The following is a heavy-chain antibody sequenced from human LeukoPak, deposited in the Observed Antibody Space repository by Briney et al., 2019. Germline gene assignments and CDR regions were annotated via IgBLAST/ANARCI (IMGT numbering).Heavy chain of an antibody. Sequence: GGSLRLSCAASGFTFSSYSMNWVRQAPGKGLEWVSYISSSSSTIYYADSVKGRFTISRDNAKNSLYLQMNSLRAEDTAVYCCAREDIVVVVAATSFDYWGQGTLVTVSS. CDR1: GFTFSSYS. J-gene: IGHJ4*02. D-gene: IGHD2-15*01. CDR2: ISSSSSTI. V-gene: IGHV3-48*01. CDR3: AREDIVVVVAATSFDY.